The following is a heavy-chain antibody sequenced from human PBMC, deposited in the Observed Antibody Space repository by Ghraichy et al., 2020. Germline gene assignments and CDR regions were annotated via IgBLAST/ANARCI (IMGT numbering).Heavy chain of an antibody. CDR3: ARDGSSSPFYYYYGMDV. J-gene: IGHJ6*02. D-gene: IGHD6-6*01. V-gene: IGHV3-21*01. CDR1: GFTFSSYS. Sequence: GGSLRLSCAASGFTFSSYSMNWVRQAPGKGLEWVSSISSSSSYIYYADSVKGRFTISRDNAKNSLYLQMNSLRAEDTAVYYCARDGSSSPFYYYYGMDVWGQGTTVTVSS. CDR2: ISSSSSYI.